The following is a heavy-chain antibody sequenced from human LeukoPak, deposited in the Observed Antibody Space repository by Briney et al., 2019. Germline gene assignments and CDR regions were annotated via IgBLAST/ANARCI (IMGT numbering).Heavy chain of an antibody. Sequence: ASVKVSCKASGYTFTGYYMHWVRQAPGQGLEWMGRINPNSGGTNYAQKFQGRVTMTRDTSISTAYMELSRLRSDDTAVYYCLVATTGSYYYYYMDVWGKGTTVTASS. D-gene: IGHD2-15*01. V-gene: IGHV1-2*06. CDR2: INPNSGGT. J-gene: IGHJ6*03. CDR1: GYTFTGYY. CDR3: LVATTGSYYYYYMDV.